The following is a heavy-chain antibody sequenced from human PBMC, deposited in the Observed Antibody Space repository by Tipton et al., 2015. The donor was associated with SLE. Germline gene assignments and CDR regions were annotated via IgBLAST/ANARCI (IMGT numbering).Heavy chain of an antibody. V-gene: IGHV4-39*07. CDR3: ARGSFVVQGVIPSDY. CDR2: IYHSGST. Sequence: TLSLTCTVSGGSISSGSYYWSWIRQPPGKGLEWIGSIYHSGSTYYNPSLKSRVTISVDTSKNQFSLKLSSVTAADTAVYYCARGSFVVQGVIPSDYWGQGTLVTVSS. J-gene: IGHJ4*02. CDR1: GGSISSGSYY. D-gene: IGHD3-10*01.